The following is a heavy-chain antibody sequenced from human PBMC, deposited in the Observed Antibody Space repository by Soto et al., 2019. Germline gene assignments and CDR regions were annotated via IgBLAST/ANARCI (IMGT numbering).Heavy chain of an antibody. CDR3: ARDCTGGSCFDY. Sequence: GGSLRLSCAASGFTFGDYGVSWGRQAPGKGLEWVSGINWNGGSTGYADSVKGRFTISRDNAKNSLYLQMNSLRAEDTSLYYCARDCTGGSCFDYWGQGTLVTVSS. J-gene: IGHJ4*02. V-gene: IGHV3-20*04. D-gene: IGHD2-2*01. CDR1: GFTFGDYG. CDR2: INWNGGST.